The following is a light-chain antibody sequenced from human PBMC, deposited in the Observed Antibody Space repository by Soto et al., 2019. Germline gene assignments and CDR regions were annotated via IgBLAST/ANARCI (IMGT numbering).Light chain of an antibody. CDR1: QSISRW. CDR2: DAS. J-gene: IGKJ5*01. V-gene: IGKV1-5*01. CDR3: QQYNTYST. Sequence: DIQMTQSPSSVSASVGDRVTITCRASQSISRWLAWYQQKPGKAPKALIYDASTLRSGVPSRFSGGGSGTEFTLTISSLQPDDFATYYCQQYNTYSTFGQGTRLEIK.